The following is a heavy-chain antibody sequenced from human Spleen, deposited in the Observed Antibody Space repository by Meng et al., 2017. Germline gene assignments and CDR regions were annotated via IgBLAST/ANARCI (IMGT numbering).Heavy chain of an antibody. Sequence: LQLQESGPGLVKPSQTLSLTCIVSGVSISSSSYYWGWIRQPPGKGLEWIGTMSYFGGTTNYNPSLKSRIITSGDTSKNQFSLELSSVTAADTAVYYCARRNYPYYFDYWGQGILVTVSS. D-gene: IGHD5-24*01. V-gene: IGHV4-39*01. J-gene: IGHJ4*02. CDR2: MSYFGGTT. CDR1: GVSISSSSYY. CDR3: ARRNYPYYFDY.